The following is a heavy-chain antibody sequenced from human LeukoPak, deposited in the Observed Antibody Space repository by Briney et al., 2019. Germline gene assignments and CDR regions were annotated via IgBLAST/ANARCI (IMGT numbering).Heavy chain of an antibody. CDR3: ARDRSSGWYYYFDY. CDR2: ISGNGGST. Sequence: GGSLRLSCAASGFTFSSYAMHWVRQAPGKGLEYVSAISGNGGSTYYANSVKGRFTISRDNSKNTLYLQMGSLRAEDMAVYYCARDRSSGWYYYFDYWGQGTLVTVSS. V-gene: IGHV3-64*01. CDR1: GFTFSSYA. J-gene: IGHJ4*02. D-gene: IGHD6-19*01.